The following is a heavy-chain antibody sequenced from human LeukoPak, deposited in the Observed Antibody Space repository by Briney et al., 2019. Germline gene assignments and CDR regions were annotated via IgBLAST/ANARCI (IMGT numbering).Heavy chain of an antibody. CDR1: GGTFSSYA. CDR3: AREENTAMVLRP. CDR2: IFPIFGTA. Sequence: ASVKVSCKASGGTFSSYAISWVRQAPGQGLEWMGGIFPIFGTANYAQKFQGRVTITADESTSTAYMELSSLRSEDTAVYYCAREENTAMVLRPWGQGTLVTVSS. J-gene: IGHJ5*02. V-gene: IGHV1-69*13. D-gene: IGHD5-18*01.